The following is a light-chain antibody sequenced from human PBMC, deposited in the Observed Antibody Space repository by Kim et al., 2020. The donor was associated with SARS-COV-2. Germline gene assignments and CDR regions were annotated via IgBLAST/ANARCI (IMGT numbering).Light chain of an antibody. Sequence: GDRVTIACRASQDISNHLAWYQQKPGKAPELLIHAASTLKPGVPSRFSASGSGTEFTLTISSLQPEDFATYSCQQLNAFPRTFGQGTKV. CDR1: QDISNH. CDR2: AAS. CDR3: QQLNAFPRT. V-gene: IGKV1-9*01. J-gene: IGKJ1*01.